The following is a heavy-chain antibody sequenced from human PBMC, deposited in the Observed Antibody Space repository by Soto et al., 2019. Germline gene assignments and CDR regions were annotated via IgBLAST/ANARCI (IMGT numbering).Heavy chain of an antibody. Sequence: QVQLVQSGAEVKKPGASVKVSCKASGYTFTSYGISWVRQASGQGLEWMGWISAYNGNTKYAQKLQGRVTMTTDTSTSTAYMELRSMRSDYTAGYYCARDEAYKWNDGGWFDPWGQGTLVTVSS. V-gene: IGHV1-18*01. CDR2: ISAYNGNT. CDR3: ARDEAYKWNDGGWFDP. CDR1: GYTFTSYG. J-gene: IGHJ5*02. D-gene: IGHD1-1*01.